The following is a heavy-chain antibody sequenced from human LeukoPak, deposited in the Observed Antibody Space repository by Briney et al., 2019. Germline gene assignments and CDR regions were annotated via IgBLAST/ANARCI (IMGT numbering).Heavy chain of an antibody. CDR3: ARDSPVDTAMAKLDYYYYMDV. CDR2: IIPILGTA. V-gene: IGHV1-69*05. J-gene: IGHJ6*03. D-gene: IGHD5-18*01. CDR1: GGTFSSYA. Sequence: VASVKVSCKASGGTFSSYAISWVRQAPGQGLEWMGGIIPILGTANYAQKFQGRVTITTDESTSTAYMELSSLRSEDTAVYYCARDSPVDTAMAKLDYYYYMDVWGKGTTVTVSS.